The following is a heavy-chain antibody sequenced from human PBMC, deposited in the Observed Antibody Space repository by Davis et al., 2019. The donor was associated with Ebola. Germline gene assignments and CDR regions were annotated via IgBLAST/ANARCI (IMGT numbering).Heavy chain of an antibody. CDR1: GFTFSTYS. D-gene: IGHD1-7*01. V-gene: IGHV3-21*01. CDR2: ISSDSDYI. Sequence: GGSLRLSCAASGFTFSTYSMSWVRQAPGKALEWVSSISSDSDYIYYADSAKGRFTISRDNAKNSLFLQMNSLRAEDTAVYYCAKELSGELELFYYGMDVWGQGTTVTVSS. CDR3: AKELSGELELFYYGMDV. J-gene: IGHJ6*02.